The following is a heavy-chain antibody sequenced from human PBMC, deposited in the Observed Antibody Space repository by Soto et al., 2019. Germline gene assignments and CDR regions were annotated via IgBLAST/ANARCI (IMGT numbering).Heavy chain of an antibody. V-gene: IGHV3-30*18. D-gene: IGHD5-12*01. CDR2: ISYDGSNK. Sequence: QVQLVESGGGVVQPGRSLRLSCAASGFTFSSYGMHWVRQAPGKGLEWVAVISYDGSNKYYADSVKGRFTISRDNSKNTLYLQMSSLRAEDTAVYYCANLPGYSGYPWGYWGQGTLVTVSS. CDR1: GFTFSSYG. J-gene: IGHJ4*02. CDR3: ANLPGYSGYPWGY.